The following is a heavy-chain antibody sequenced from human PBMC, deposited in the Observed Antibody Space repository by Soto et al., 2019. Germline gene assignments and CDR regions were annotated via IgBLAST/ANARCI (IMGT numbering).Heavy chain of an antibody. CDR2: IYYSGST. J-gene: IGHJ6*03. Sequence: SETLSLTCTVSGGSISSYYWSWIRQPPGKGLEWIGYIYYSGSTNYNPSLKSRSSISVDTSKNHCPLKLSSVTGADTAVYYCARETSSAKDYDFGSAKFKGNYYYYMDVWGKGTTVTVSS. CDR1: GGSISSYY. CDR3: ARETSSAKDYDFGSAKFKGNYYYYMDV. V-gene: IGHV4-59*01. D-gene: IGHD3-3*01.